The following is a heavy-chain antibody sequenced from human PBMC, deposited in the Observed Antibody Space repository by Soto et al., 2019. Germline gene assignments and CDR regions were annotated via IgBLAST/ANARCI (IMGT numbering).Heavy chain of an antibody. V-gene: IGHV3-66*01. J-gene: IGHJ4*02. CDR3: AKGGRQWLVTSDFSY. CDR2: INNAGST. Sequence: GGSLRLSCAASGFDASVNFMTWVRQAPGKGLEWVSAINNAGSTFYADSVKGRFTIARDDSKNTIFLQMNSLRVEDTAVYYCAKGGRQWLVTSDFSYWGQGALVTVSS. D-gene: IGHD6-19*01. CDR1: GFDASVNF.